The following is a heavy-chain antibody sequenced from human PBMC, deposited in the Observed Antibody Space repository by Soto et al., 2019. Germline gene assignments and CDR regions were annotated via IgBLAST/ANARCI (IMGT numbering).Heavy chain of an antibody. CDR3: ARGNTMTERAFGY. D-gene: IGHD3-22*01. V-gene: IGHV1-69*13. Sequence: GASVKVSCKASGGTFSSYAISWVRQAPGQGLEWMGGIIPIFGTANYAQKFQGRVTITADESTSTAYMELSSLRSEDTAVYYCARGNTMTERAFGYWCQGPLVTVSS. CDR2: IIPIFGTA. CDR1: GGTFSSYA. J-gene: IGHJ4*02.